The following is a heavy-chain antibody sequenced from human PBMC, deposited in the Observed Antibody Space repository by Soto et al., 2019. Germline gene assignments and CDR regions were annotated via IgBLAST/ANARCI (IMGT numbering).Heavy chain of an antibody. Sequence: GGSLRLSCAASGFTFSNYDMHWVRQAPGEGLEWVSGIGAASDTYYPVSVQGRFTVSRDNAKKSLYLQMNSLRAGDTAVYYCARGVLGPGDYYYCMDVCCQGTTVTVSS. CDR2: IGAASDT. V-gene: IGHV3-13*01. CDR1: GFTFSNYD. CDR3: ARGVLGPGDYYYCMDV. D-gene: IGHD7-27*01. J-gene: IGHJ6*02.